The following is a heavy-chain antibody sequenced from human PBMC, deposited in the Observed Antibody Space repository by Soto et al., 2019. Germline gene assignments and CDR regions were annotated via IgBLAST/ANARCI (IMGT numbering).Heavy chain of an antibody. CDR1: GFTFNTYS. CDR2: IWYDGTQK. D-gene: IGHD4-17*01. V-gene: IGHV3-33*01. Sequence: QVQLEESGGGVVQPGRSLRLSCEASGFTFNTYSMHWVRQPPGKGLEWLAAIWYDGTQKYYADSVKGRFIISRDNSKKTMYLKMNNLRAEDTAVYYCARAGGTTVTGLWHFDSWGQGTLVTVSS. CDR3: ARAGGTTVTGLWHFDS. J-gene: IGHJ4*02.